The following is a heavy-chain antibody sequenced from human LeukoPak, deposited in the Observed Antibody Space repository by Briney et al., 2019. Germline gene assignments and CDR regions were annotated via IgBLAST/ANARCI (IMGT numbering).Heavy chain of an antibody. Sequence: NPSETLSLTCTVYGGSFSGYYWSWIRQPPGKGLEWIGEMNHSGSTNYNPSLKSRVTISVDTSKNQFSLKLSSVTAADTAVYYCARGWQQLVWDQGTLDTVSS. D-gene: IGHD6-13*01. CDR1: GGSFSGYY. V-gene: IGHV4-34*01. CDR3: ARGWQQLV. CDR2: MNHSGST. J-gene: IGHJ4*02.